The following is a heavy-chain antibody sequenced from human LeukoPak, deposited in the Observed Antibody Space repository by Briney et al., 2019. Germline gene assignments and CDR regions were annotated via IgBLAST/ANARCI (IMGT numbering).Heavy chain of an antibody. Sequence: PETLSLTCAVYGGSFSGYYWSWIRQPPGKGLEWIGEINHSGSTNYNPSLKSRVTISVDTSKNQFSLKLSSVTAADTAVYYCARYYYGSGSYYRLGFYDYWGQGTLVTVSS. J-gene: IGHJ4*02. CDR1: GGSFSGYY. CDR3: ARYYYGSGSYYRLGFYDY. V-gene: IGHV4-34*01. CDR2: INHSGST. D-gene: IGHD3-10*01.